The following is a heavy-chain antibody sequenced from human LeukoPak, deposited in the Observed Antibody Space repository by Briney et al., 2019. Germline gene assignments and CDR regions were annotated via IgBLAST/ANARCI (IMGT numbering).Heavy chain of an antibody. CDR1: GDSVSSNSAA. Sequence: SQTLSLTCAISGDSVSSNSAAWNWIRQSPSRGFKWRGRTFYRSKWYNYYAVSVKSRITINPVTSKNQFSLQLNSVTPEDTAVYYCARDLFGGTRALGAFDIWGQGTMVTVSS. CDR2: TFYRSKWYN. CDR3: ARDLFGGTRALGAFDI. V-gene: IGHV6-1*01. D-gene: IGHD3-16*01. J-gene: IGHJ3*02.